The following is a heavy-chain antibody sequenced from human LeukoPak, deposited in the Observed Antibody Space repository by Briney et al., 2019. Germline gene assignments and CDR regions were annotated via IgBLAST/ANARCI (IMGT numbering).Heavy chain of an antibody. V-gene: IGHV4-38-2*02. CDR3: ARERVRGVHWFDP. CDR2: IYHSGST. J-gene: IGHJ5*02. CDR1: GYSISSGYY. Sequence: SETLSLTCAVSGYSISSGYYWGWLRQPPGKGLKWIGSIYHSGSTYYNPSLKSRVTISVDTSKNQFSLKLSSVTAADTAVYYCARERVRGVHWFDPWGQGTLVTVSS. D-gene: IGHD3-10*01.